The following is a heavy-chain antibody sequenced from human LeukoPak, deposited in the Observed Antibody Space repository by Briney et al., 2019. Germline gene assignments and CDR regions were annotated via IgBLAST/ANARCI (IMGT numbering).Heavy chain of an antibody. CDR1: GSIFSTYA. J-gene: IGHJ2*01. CDR2: ISGSGGTT. Sequence: GGSLRLSCAASGSIFSTYAMSWVRQAPGKRLEWVSAISGSGGTTYYADSVKGRFTISRDNAKNSLYLQMNSLRAEDTAVYYCARGPERKYYDILTGYLNWYFDLWGRGTLVTVSS. V-gene: IGHV3-23*01. CDR3: ARGPERKYYDILTGYLNWYFDL. D-gene: IGHD3-9*01.